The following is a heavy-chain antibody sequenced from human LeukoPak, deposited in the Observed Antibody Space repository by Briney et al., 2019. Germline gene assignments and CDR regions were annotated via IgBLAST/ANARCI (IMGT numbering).Heavy chain of an antibody. CDR2: ISAYNGNT. CDR3: ARDRFEIWFGESPNWFDP. CDR1: GYTFTGYY. D-gene: IGHD3-10*01. Sequence: ASVKVSCKASGYTFTGYYMHWVRQAPGQGLEWMGWISAYNGNTNYAQKLQGRVTMTTDTSTSTAYMELRSLRSDDTAVYYCARDRFEIWFGESPNWFDPWGQGTLVTISS. V-gene: IGHV1-18*04. J-gene: IGHJ5*02.